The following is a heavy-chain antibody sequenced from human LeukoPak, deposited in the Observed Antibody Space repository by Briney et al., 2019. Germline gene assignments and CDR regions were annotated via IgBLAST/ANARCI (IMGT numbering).Heavy chain of an antibody. Sequence: SETLSLTCTVSGGSISTYLWNWIWQPPGKGLEWIGYIYYSGSTNYNPSLKSRVTISVDTSKNQFSLKLTSVTAADTAVYYCARARYGSGSYAFDYWGQGTLLTVSS. D-gene: IGHD3-10*01. V-gene: IGHV4-59*13. CDR3: ARARYGSGSYAFDY. CDR2: IYYSGST. CDR1: GGSISTYL. J-gene: IGHJ4*02.